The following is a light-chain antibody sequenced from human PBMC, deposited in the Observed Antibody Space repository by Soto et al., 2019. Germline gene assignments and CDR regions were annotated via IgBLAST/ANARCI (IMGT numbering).Light chain of an antibody. Sequence: QSALTQPASVSGSPGQSITISCTGTSSDVGAYNHVSWYQHHPGKAPKLMIYEVNNRPSGVSNRFSGSKSGYTASLTISGHQAEDEADYYCCSYTTSDTRVFGTGTKVTVL. CDR2: EVN. CDR3: CSYTTSDTRV. CDR1: SSDVGAYNH. V-gene: IGLV2-14*01. J-gene: IGLJ1*01.